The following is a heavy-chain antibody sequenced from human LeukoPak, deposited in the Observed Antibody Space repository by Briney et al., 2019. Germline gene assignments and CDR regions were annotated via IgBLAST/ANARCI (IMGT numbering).Heavy chain of an antibody. J-gene: IGHJ4*02. CDR3: ARRGRTGRDNSDYYSFDY. D-gene: IGHD3-22*01. CDR1: GYSFTSYW. CDR2: IYPGDSDT. V-gene: IGHV5-51*01. Sequence: KLGESLKISCKGSGYSFTSYWIGWVRPMPGKGLEWMGIIYPGDSDTRYSPSFQGQVTISADKSISTAYLQWSSLKASDTAIYYCARRGRTGRDNSDYYSFDYWGQGTLVTVSS.